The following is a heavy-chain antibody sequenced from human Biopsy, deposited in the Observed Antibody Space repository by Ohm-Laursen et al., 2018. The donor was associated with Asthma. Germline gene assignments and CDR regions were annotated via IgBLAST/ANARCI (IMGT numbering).Heavy chain of an antibody. D-gene: IGHD3-3*01. V-gene: IGHV3-30*18. Sequence: SLRLSCAASGFTFSSYGMHWVRQAPGKGLEWVAAISYDGSNKYYADSVKGRFTISRDNSKNTLYLQMNSLRAEDTAVYYCAKERYYDFWSGYPIWGQGTMVTVSS. CDR2: ISYDGSNK. CDR1: GFTFSSYG. CDR3: AKERYYDFWSGYPI. J-gene: IGHJ3*02.